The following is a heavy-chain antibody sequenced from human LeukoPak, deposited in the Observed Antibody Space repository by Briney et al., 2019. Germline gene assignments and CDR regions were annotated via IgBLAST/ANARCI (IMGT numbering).Heavy chain of an antibody. CDR1: GGSISSYY. D-gene: IGHD2-2*02. CDR2: IYYSGST. Sequence: SETLSLTCTVSGGSISSYYWSWIRQPPGKGLEWIGYIYYSGSTNYNPSLKSRVTISVDTSKNQFSLKLSSVTAADTAVYYCARTAGYCSSTSCYNTDVWGQGTTVTVSS. CDR3: ARTAGYCSSTSCYNTDV. J-gene: IGHJ6*02. V-gene: IGHV4-59*01.